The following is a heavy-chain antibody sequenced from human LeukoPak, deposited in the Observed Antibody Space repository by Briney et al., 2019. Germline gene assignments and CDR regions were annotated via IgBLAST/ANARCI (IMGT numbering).Heavy chain of an antibody. D-gene: IGHD1-7*01. CDR2: IYHSGST. CDR1: GGSISSGGYS. Sequence: PSQTLSLTCAVSGGSISSGGYSWSWIRQPPGKGLEWIGYIYHSGSTYYNPSLKSRVTISVDRSKNQFSLKLSSVTAADTAVYYCARAAWNYVYWGQGTLVTVSS. CDR3: ARAAWNYVY. V-gene: IGHV4-30-2*01. J-gene: IGHJ4*02.